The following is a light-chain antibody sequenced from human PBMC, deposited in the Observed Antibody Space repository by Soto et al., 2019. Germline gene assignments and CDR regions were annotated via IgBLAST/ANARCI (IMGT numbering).Light chain of an antibody. J-gene: IGKJ5*01. V-gene: IGKV3-15*01. CDR2: GAS. CDR3: QQYNNWPIT. CDR1: QSVSSN. Sequence: EIVMTQSPATLSVSPGERATLSCRASQSVSSNLAWYQHKPGQAPRLLIYGASTRATGIPARFSGSGSGTEFTPTISSLQSEDFAVYDCQQYNNWPITFGQGTRLEIK.